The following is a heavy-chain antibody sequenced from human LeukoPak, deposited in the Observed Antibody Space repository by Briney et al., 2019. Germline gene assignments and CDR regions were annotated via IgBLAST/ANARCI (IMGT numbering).Heavy chain of an antibody. CDR3: ADPGVGF. D-gene: IGHD2-8*01. Sequence: PGGSLRLSCAASGFTFSSYWMSWVRQAPGKGLEWVANIKQNGSEEVYVDSVKGRFTISRDNTKNSLYLQMNSLRVEDTAVYYCADPGVGFWGQGTLVTVSS. CDR2: IKQNGSEE. V-gene: IGHV3-7*01. J-gene: IGHJ4*02. CDR1: GFTFSSYW.